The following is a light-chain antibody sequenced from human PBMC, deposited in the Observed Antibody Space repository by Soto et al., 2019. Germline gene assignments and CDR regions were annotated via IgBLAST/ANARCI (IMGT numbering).Light chain of an antibody. CDR3: QQYQDWPKT. V-gene: IGKV3-15*01. CDR2: GAS. J-gene: IGKJ1*01. Sequence: ETVMTQSPATLSVPPGEGAVLSCRASQSVSRYVAWYQLRPGQPPRVLIYGASTRASGIPTRFSGSGSGTESTLTIGSLESEDAAVYYCQQYQDWPKTFGQGTKVEIK. CDR1: QSVSRY.